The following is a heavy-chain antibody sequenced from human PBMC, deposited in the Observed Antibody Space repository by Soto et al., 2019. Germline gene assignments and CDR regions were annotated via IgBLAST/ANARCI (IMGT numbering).Heavy chain of an antibody. Sequence: PGESLKISCQGFGYTFTSYWIIWVRQLPGKGLEWIGKIDPADSYTYYSPSFEGHVTISADKSSGTVYLQWNSLKASDTAMYYCARRHSSSSAADPWGQGTLVTVSS. D-gene: IGHD6-6*01. CDR2: IDPADSYT. J-gene: IGHJ5*02. V-gene: IGHV5-10-1*01. CDR3: ARRHSSSSAADP. CDR1: GYTFTSYW.